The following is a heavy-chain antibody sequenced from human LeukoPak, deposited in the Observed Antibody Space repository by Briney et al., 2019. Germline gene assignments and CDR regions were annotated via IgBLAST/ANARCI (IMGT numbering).Heavy chain of an antibody. Sequence: SVKVSCKGSGGTFSSYAIRWVGQAPGQGLEWVGGIIPIFGTANYAQKFQGRVTITADESTSTAYMELSSLRSEDTAVYYCARPSVIAAAGDFDAFDIWGQGTMVTVSS. D-gene: IGHD6-13*01. CDR1: GGTFSSYA. CDR3: ARPSVIAAAGDFDAFDI. J-gene: IGHJ3*02. CDR2: IIPIFGTA. V-gene: IGHV1-69*01.